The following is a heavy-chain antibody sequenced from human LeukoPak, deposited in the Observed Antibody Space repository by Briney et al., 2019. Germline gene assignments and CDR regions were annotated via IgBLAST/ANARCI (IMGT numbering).Heavy chain of an antibody. CDR2: INPSGGST. D-gene: IGHD3-10*01. CDR3: ARATQRITMVRGEIRAFDI. V-gene: IGHV1-46*01. J-gene: IGHJ3*02. CDR1: GYTFTSYY. Sequence: GASVKVSCKASGYTFTSYYMHWVRQAPGQGLEWMGIINPSGGSTSYAQKFQGRVTMTRDMSTSTVYMELSSLRSEGTAVYYCARATQRITMVRGEIRAFDIWGQGTMVTVSS.